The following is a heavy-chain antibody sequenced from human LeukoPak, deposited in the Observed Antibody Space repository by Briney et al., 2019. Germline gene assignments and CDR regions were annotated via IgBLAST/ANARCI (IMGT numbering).Heavy chain of an antibody. V-gene: IGHV1-2*02. CDR1: GYTFTGYY. Sequence: ASVTVSCTASGYTFTGYYMHWVRQAPGQGLEWMGWINPNSGGTNYAQKFQGRVTMTEDTSTDTAYMELSSLRSEDTAVYYCATSNINDFWSGVGVVAFDIWGQGTMVTVSS. J-gene: IGHJ3*02. CDR2: INPNSGGT. D-gene: IGHD3-3*01. CDR3: ATSNINDFWSGVGVVAFDI.